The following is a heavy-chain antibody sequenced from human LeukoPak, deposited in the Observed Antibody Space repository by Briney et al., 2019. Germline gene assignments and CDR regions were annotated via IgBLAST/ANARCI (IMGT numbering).Heavy chain of an antibody. J-gene: IGHJ4*02. V-gene: IGHV4-39*07. CDR3: ARQIASAGTAGFDF. D-gene: IGHD6-13*01. Sequence: SETLALTCTVSGGSINSHSYYWGWIRQPPGKGLEWIGRIYSTGSTNYNPSLKSRGTMSVDTSKNQFSLRLRSVTAADTAVYYCARQIASAGTAGFDFWGQGALVTVSS. CDR2: IYSTGST. CDR1: GGSINSHSYY.